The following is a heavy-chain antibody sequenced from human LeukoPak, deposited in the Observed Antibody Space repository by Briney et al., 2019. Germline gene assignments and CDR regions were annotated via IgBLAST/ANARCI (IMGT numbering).Heavy chain of an antibody. J-gene: IGHJ4*02. D-gene: IGHD3-10*01. V-gene: IGHV1-18*01. CDR2: ISAYNGNT. CDR1: GYTFTSYG. CDR3: ASNMITMVQGVGVDY. Sequence: ASVKVSCKASGYTFTSYGISWVRQAPGQGLEWMGWISAYNGNTNYAQKLQGRVTMTTDTSTSTAYMELRSLRSDDTAVYYCASNMITMVQGVGVDYWGQGTLVTVSS.